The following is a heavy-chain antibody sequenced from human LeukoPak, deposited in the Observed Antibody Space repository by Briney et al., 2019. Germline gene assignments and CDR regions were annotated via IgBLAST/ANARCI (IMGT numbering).Heavy chain of an antibody. CDR3: ARHRMAFGGVTPNLDY. CDR1: GGSFSDYY. V-gene: IGHV4-34*01. Sequence: SETLSLTCAVYGGSFSDYYWSWIRQPPGKGLEWIGEINDSGSTNYNPSLKSRVTISVDTSKNQFSLKLSSVTAADTAVYYCARHRMAFGGVTPNLDYWGQGTLVTVSS. J-gene: IGHJ4*02. CDR2: INDSGST. D-gene: IGHD3-16*01.